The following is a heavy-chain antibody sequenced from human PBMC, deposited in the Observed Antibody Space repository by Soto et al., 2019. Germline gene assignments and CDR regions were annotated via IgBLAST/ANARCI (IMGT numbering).Heavy chain of an antibody. CDR2: VISASGSV. D-gene: IGHD5-18*01. V-gene: IGHV1-69*06. CDR3: ARVGSRDAYNYVLDQ. J-gene: IGHJ1*01. Sequence: QVQVVQSGAEVKKPGSSVKISCKASGRIFSSFPTSWVRQVPGQGLEWMGGVISASGSVTYAPQFQGRVTITAVNSACIGYILLTSLPCQDTAIYYCARVGSRDAYNYVLDQWGPGTMVTVSS. CDR1: GRIFSSFP.